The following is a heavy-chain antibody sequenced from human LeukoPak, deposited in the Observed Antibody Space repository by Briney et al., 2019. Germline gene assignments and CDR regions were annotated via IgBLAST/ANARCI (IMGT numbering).Heavy chain of an antibody. D-gene: IGHD4-11*01. CDR2: INPNSGGT. CDR1: GYTFTGYY. V-gene: IGHV1-2*02. Sequence: GASVKVSCKASGYTFTGYYMQGVRQAPGQGREGMGWINPNSGGTNYAQRFQGRVTMTRATSISTAYMELSRLRSDDTAVYYCARAGMTTYYYSYYMDVWGKGTTVTVSS. J-gene: IGHJ6*03. CDR3: ARAGMTTYYYSYYMDV.